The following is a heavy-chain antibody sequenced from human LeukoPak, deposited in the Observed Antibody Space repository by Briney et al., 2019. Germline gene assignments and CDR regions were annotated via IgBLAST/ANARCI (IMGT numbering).Heavy chain of an antibody. V-gene: IGHV3-7*03. J-gene: IGHJ4*02. Sequence: GGSLRLSCAASGFLFRNYWMSWVRQAPGKGLEWVANIKEDGSIKYYVDSVKGRFAISRDTAKNSVYLQMNSLRAEDTAVYYCARSSYSGYDCSNYWGQGTLVTVSS. CDR1: GFLFRNYW. CDR3: ARSSYSGYDCSNY. D-gene: IGHD5-12*01. CDR2: IKEDGSIK.